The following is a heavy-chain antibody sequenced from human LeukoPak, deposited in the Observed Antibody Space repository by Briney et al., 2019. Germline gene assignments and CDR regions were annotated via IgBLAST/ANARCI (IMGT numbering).Heavy chain of an antibody. D-gene: IGHD3-3*01. CDR3: AKGGGLALFYGMDV. V-gene: IGHV3-30*18. CDR2: MTPDGNNQ. J-gene: IGHJ6*02. CDR1: GFSSSTYP. Sequence: GGSLRLSCEVSGFSSSTYPIHWVRQAPGKGLEWVALMTPDGNNQYFADSVKGRFTISRDSSKSTLYLHMNSLTTDDTAVYYCAKGGGLALFYGMDVWGQGTTVTVSS.